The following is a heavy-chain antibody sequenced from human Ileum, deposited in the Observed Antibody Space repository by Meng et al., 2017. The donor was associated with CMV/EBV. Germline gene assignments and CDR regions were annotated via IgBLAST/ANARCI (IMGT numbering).Heavy chain of an antibody. J-gene: IGHJ4*02. CDR1: GGSISRSACY. CDR2: IHYTGST. D-gene: IGHD1-26*01. CDR3: AGPGGSYAFDN. V-gene: IGHV4-39*01. Sequence: CTVSGGSISRSACYWAWIRQPPGKGLEWIGSIHYTGSTYYNSSLNSRLSMSVDTSKNQFSLRLSSVTAADTAIYYCAGPGGSYAFDNWGQGILVTVSS.